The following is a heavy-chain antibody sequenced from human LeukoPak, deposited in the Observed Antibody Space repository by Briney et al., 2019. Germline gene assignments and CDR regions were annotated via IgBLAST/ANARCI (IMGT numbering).Heavy chain of an antibody. D-gene: IGHD3-10*01. J-gene: IGHJ5*02. CDR2: IYYSGST. CDR1: GGSISSYY. Sequence: PSETLSLTCTVSGGSISSYYWSWIRQPPGKGLEWIGYIYYSGSTNYNPSLRSRVTISVDTSKNQFSLKLSSVTAADTPVYYCARHAGSGSFYNCFDPWGQGTLVTVSS. CDR3: ARHAGSGSFYNCFDP. V-gene: IGHV4-59*08.